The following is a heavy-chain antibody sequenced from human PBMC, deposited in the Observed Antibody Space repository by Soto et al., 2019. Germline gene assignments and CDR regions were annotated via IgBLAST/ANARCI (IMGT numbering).Heavy chain of an antibody. V-gene: IGHV1-24*01. CDR2: FDPKDGLP. D-gene: IGHD3-9*01. J-gene: IGHJ4*02. CDR3: ATVVRLGRYYFDV. CDR1: GHKVTELS. Sequence: ASVKVSCKVSGHKVTELSIYWMRQSPGTGLECMGGFDPKDGLPVYAQNFEGRVTMTEDASTDTAFLEVENLRSEDTAVYFCATVVRLGRYYFDVWGQGYLVTVSS.